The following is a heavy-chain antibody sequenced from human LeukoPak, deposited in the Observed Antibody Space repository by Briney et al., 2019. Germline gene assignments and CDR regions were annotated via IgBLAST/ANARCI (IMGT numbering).Heavy chain of an antibody. CDR3: ARDNWNDC. CDR1: GFTFSSYA. Sequence: GRSLRLSCAASGFTFSSYAMHWVRQAPGKGLEWVAVISYDGSNKYYADSVKGRFTISRDNSKNSLYLQMNSLRAEDTAIYYCARDNWNDCWGQGTLVTVSS. J-gene: IGHJ5*01. V-gene: IGHV3-30-3*01. CDR2: ISYDGSNK.